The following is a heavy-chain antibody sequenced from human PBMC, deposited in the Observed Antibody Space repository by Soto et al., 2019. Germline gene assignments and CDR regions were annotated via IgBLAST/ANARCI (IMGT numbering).Heavy chain of an antibody. J-gene: IGHJ5*02. Sequence: GGSLRLSCAASGFTFSSYSMNWVRQAPGKGLEWVSYISSSSTIYYADSVKGRFTISRDNAKNSLYLQMNSLRDEDTAVYYCAREWNPLNWFDPWGQGTLVTVSS. CDR3: AREWNPLNWFDP. V-gene: IGHV3-48*02. CDR2: ISSSSTI. D-gene: IGHD1-1*01. CDR1: GFTFSSYS.